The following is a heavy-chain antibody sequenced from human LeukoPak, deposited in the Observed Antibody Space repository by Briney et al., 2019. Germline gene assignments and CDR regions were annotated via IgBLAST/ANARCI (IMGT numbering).Heavy chain of an antibody. D-gene: IGHD2-15*01. CDR2: ISSSGSTI. Sequence: GGSLRLSCAASGFTFSSYEMNWVRQAPGKGLEWVSYISSSGSTIYYADSVKGRFTISRDSSKNTLFLQMNRLRPEDAAVYYCAKAPVTTCRGAFCYPFDYWGLGTLVTVSS. J-gene: IGHJ4*02. V-gene: IGHV3-48*03. CDR1: GFTFSSYE. CDR3: AKAPVTTCRGAFCYPFDY.